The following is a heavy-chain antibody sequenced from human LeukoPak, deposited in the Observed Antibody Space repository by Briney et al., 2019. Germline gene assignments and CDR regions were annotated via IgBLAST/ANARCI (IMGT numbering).Heavy chain of an antibody. J-gene: IGHJ4*02. D-gene: IGHD6-13*01. Sequence: PGGSLRLSCAASGFTFSSYGMHWVRQAPGKGLEWVAVISYDGSNKYYADSVKGRFTISRDNSKNTLYLQMNSLRAEDTAVYYCAKREGIAAAGTHIDYWGQGTLVTVSS. CDR2: ISYDGSNK. CDR1: GFTFSSYG. CDR3: AKREGIAAAGTHIDY. V-gene: IGHV3-30*18.